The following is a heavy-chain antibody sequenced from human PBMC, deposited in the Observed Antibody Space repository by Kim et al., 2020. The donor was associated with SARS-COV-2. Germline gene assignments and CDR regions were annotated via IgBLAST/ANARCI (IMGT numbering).Heavy chain of an antibody. Sequence: SETLSLTCTVSGGSMNSSGSYWGWIRQPPGKGLERVGIIYYSGGSHYNDSLKSRATISADMAKNQFFLRLTSVTAADTAVYYCARYSDASGYAAFDVWGQGTMVTGS. CDR3: ARYSDASGYAAFDV. D-gene: IGHD3-22*01. V-gene: IGHV4-39*01. CDR2: IYYSGGS. CDR1: GGSMNSSGSY. J-gene: IGHJ3*01.